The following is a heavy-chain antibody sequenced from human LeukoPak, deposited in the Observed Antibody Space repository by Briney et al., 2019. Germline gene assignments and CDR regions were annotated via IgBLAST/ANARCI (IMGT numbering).Heavy chain of an antibody. CDR3: ARGRGSYCSSTSCYIPHLVIDY. V-gene: IGHV4-39*07. J-gene: IGHJ4*02. CDR2: IYYSGST. Sequence: SETLSLTCAVSGGSISSNSYYWGWIRQPPGKGLEWIGSIYYSGSTYYNPSLKSRVTISVDTSKNQFSLKLRSVTAADTAVYYCARGRGSYCSSTSCYIPHLVIDYWGQGTLLTVSS. D-gene: IGHD2-2*01. CDR1: GGSISSNSYY.